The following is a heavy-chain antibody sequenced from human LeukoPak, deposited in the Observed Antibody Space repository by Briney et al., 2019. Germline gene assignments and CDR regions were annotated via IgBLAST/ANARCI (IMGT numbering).Heavy chain of an antibody. J-gene: IGHJ4*02. CDR3: ARGPVVTAILASSPIANTSRHYFDY. CDR2: INHSGST. Sequence: SETLSLTCTVSGGSISSSSYYWGWIRQPPGKGLEWIGEINHSGSTNYNPSLKSRVTISVDTSKNQFSLKLSSVTAADTAVYYCARGPVVTAILASSPIANTSRHYFDYWGQGTLVTVSS. CDR1: GGSISSSSYY. V-gene: IGHV4-39*07. D-gene: IGHD2-21*02.